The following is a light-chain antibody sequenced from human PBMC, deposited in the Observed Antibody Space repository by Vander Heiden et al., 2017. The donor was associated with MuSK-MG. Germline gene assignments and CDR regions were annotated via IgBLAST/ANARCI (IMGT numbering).Light chain of an antibody. CDR2: DGS. V-gene: IGKV2D-29*01. CDR3: RQRIQHSYA. Sequence: DIVMTQTQLSLSVTPGQPASISCKSSQSLLHSDGKTYLSWYLQKPGQPPQLLIYDGSNRGFGVPDRFSGSGSGTDFTLKVSRVKGEDVGVYFCRQRIQHSYAFGQGTKLEIK. CDR1: QSLLHSDGKTY. J-gene: IGKJ2*01.